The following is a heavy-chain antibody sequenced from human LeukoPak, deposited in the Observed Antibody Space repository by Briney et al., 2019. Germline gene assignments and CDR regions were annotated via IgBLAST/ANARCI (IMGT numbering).Heavy chain of an antibody. V-gene: IGHV4-39*07. CDR3: ARSSSSPYYCDY. Sequence: SEALFLTCTGTGGSISSSRYYWGWIRQPPGKGLEWIGSIYYSESPYYNPSLKSRVSISVDPSKHQLSLKLSSVTDADTALYYCARSSSSPYYCDYWGQETLVTVSS. J-gene: IGHJ4*02. D-gene: IGHD6-6*01. CDR2: IYYSESP. CDR1: GGSISSSRYY.